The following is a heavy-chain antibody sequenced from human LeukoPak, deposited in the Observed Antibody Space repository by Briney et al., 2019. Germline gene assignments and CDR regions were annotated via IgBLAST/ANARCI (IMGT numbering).Heavy chain of an antibody. D-gene: IGHD4/OR15-4a*01. CDR2: ISTSGSNT. CDR3: AREGNYGARYLGH. CDR1: GFTFSDFD. Sequence: GGSLRLSCVASGFTFSDFDMNWVRQAPGKGLEWVSSISTSGSNTYYADSVRGRFTISRHNAKNSIYLQLSSLRAEDSAVYYCAREGNYGARYLGHWGQGALVLVSS. V-gene: IGHV3-21*01. J-gene: IGHJ4*02.